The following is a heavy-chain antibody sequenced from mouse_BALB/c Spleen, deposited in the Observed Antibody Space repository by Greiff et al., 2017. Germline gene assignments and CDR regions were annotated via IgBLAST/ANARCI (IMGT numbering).Heavy chain of an antibody. CDR2: INPSNGRT. CDR1: GYTFTSYW. D-gene: IGHD1-2*01. CDR3: AIYYGLRYAMDY. Sequence: QVQLQQPGAELVKPGASVKLSCKASGYTFTSYWMHWVKQRPGQGLEWIGEINPSNGRTNYNEKFKSKATLTVDKSSSTAYMQLSSLTSEDSAVYYCAIYYGLRYAMDYWGQGTSVTVSS. J-gene: IGHJ4*01. V-gene: IGHV1S81*02.